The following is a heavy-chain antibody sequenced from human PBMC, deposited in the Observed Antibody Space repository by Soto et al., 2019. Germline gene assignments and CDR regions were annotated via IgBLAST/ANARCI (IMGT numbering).Heavy chain of an antibody. D-gene: IGHD3-10*01. CDR1: GFTFSSYW. CDR2: IKQDGSEK. CDR3: ASSVHTVLLWFGTLDY. Sequence: EVQLVESGGGLVQPGGSLRLSCAASGFTFSSYWMSWVRQAPGKGLEWVANIKQDGSEKYYVDSVKGRFTISRDNAKNSLYLQMNGLRAEDTAVYYCASSVHTVLLWFGTLDYWGQGTLVTVSS. V-gene: IGHV3-7*03. J-gene: IGHJ4*02.